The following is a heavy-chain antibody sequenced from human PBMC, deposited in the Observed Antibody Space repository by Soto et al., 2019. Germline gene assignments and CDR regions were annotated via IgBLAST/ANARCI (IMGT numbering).Heavy chain of an antibody. D-gene: IGHD3-10*01. Sequence: AVGSLRLSCAASGFTFSRFELHWVRQAPGKGLEWISYISSSGSTAYYASSVEGRFTISRDNANNSVYLQMDSLRAEDTALYYCTRAAWFPYLSFYWGQGALVTVSS. CDR3: TRAAWFPYLSFY. CDR2: ISSSGSTA. CDR1: GFTFSRFE. V-gene: IGHV3-48*03. J-gene: IGHJ4*02.